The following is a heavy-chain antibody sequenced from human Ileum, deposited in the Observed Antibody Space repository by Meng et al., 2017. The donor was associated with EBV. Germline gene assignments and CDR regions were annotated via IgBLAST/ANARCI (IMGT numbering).Heavy chain of an antibody. CDR2: IYHGGTT. CDR3: STYLYGGDEHYFDY. V-gene: IGHV4-4*02. D-gene: IGHD4-23*01. CDR1: GGSISGSNW. Sequence: QVQLQESGPGLGMPSGTLXFTCVVSGGSISGSNWWSWVRQPPGKGLEWIGEIYHGGTTNYNPSLKSRVTMSVDKSKNQFSLKLSSVTAADTAVYYCSTYLYGGDEHYFDYWGQGTLVTVSS. J-gene: IGHJ4*02.